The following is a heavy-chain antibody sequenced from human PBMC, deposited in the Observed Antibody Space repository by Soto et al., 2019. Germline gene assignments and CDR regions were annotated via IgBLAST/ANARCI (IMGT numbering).Heavy chain of an antibody. V-gene: IGHV5-51*01. D-gene: IGHD6-13*01. CDR3: ARRPAAAEDLYGMDV. Sequence: GESLKISCKGSGYSFTSYWIGWVRQMPGKGLEWMGIIYPGDSDTRYSPSFQGQVTISADKSISTAYLQWSSLKASDTAMYYCARRPAAAEDLYGMDVWGQGTTVTVSS. J-gene: IGHJ6*02. CDR1: GYSFTSYW. CDR2: IYPGDSDT.